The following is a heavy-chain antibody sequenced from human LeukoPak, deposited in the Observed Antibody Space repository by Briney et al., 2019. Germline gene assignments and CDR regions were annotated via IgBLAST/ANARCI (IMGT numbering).Heavy chain of an antibody. Sequence: PGGSLRLSCIASGFTFSDYSFHRVRQAPGKGLEWVSCISTRGSYIYYADSVKGRFTISRDNARNSVSLQMNSLRVDDTAIYYCARGAERYGSITNWFDPWGQGTLVSVSS. J-gene: IGHJ5*02. V-gene: IGHV3-21*01. CDR3: ARGAERYGSITNWFDP. CDR2: ISTRGSYI. CDR1: GFTFSDYS. D-gene: IGHD6-13*01.